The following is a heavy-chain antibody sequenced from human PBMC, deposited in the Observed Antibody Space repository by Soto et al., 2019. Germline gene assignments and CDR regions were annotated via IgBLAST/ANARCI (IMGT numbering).Heavy chain of an antibody. Sequence: QVQLVQSGAEVKKPGSSVKVSCKASGGTFSRYALSWVRQAPGQGPEWMGGIVPMFGTANYAQKFQGRVTITADESTSTAYMQLSSLRSEDTALYYCAIGVYYDNRGYYFFFWGQGTLVTVSS. CDR3: AIGVYYDNRGYYFFF. CDR2: IVPMFGTA. J-gene: IGHJ4*02. D-gene: IGHD3-22*01. CDR1: GGTFSRYA. V-gene: IGHV1-69*01.